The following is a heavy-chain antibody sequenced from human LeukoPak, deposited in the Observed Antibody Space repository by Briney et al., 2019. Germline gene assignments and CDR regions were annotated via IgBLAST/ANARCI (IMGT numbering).Heavy chain of an antibody. CDR1: GYTFTSYY. CDR3: ARDLVGIAAAGT. V-gene: IGHV1-46*01. J-gene: IGHJ5*02. CDR2: INPSGGST. Sequence: ASVTVSCKASGYTFTSYYMHWVRQAPGQGLEWMGIINPSGGSTSYAQKFQGRVTMTRDMSTSTVYMELSSLRSEDTAVYYCARDLVGIAAAGTWGQGTLGTVSA. D-gene: IGHD6-13*01.